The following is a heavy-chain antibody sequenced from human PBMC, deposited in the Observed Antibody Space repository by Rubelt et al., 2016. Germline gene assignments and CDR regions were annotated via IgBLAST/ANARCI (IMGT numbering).Heavy chain of an antibody. D-gene: IGHD3-10*01. CDR2: ISAYNGNT. V-gene: IGHV1-18*01. CDR3: ARDPLPVRGVIMTPTH. CDR1: GYTFTSYG. Sequence: QVQLVQSGAEVKKPGASVKVSCKASGYTFTSYGISWVRQAPGPGLEWMGWISAYNGNTNYAQKPQGRVTRTTDTSTSTAYMELRSLRSDDTAVYYCARDPLPVRGVIMTPTHWGQGTLVTVSS. J-gene: IGHJ4*02.